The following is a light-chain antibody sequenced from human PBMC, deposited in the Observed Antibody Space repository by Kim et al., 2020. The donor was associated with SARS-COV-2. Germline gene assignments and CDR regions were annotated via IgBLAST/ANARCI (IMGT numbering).Light chain of an antibody. Sequence: PGPRVTISCSGSSSNIGNNYVHWYQQVPGTAPKLLIYSNNQRPSGVPDRFSGSKSGTSASLAISGLQSEDEADYYCASWDDNLRVFGGGTQLTVL. J-gene: IGLJ3*02. V-gene: IGLV1-47*02. CDR2: SNN. CDR3: ASWDDNLRV. CDR1: SSNIGNNY.